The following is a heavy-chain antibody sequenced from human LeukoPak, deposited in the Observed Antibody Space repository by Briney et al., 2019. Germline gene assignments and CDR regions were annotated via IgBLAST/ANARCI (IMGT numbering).Heavy chain of an antibody. CDR3: ANRGYNYGLDAFDI. D-gene: IGHD5-18*01. Sequence: GGSLRLSCAASGFTFSSYAMSWVRQPPGKGLEWVSGISGSGGTTYYADSVKGRFTISRDDSKNTLYLQMNSLRAEDTAVYYCANRGYNYGLDAFDIWGQGTIVTVSS. CDR2: ISGSGGTT. J-gene: IGHJ3*02. V-gene: IGHV3-23*01. CDR1: GFTFSSYA.